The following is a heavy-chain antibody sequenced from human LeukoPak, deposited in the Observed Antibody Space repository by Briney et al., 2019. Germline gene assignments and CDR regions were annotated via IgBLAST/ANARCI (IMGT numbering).Heavy chain of an antibody. CDR2: IYTSGST. J-gene: IGHJ4*02. V-gene: IGHV4-4*07. CDR3: ARDRASRSSSWFDY. CDR1: GGSISSYY. D-gene: IGHD6-13*01. Sequence: SETLSLTCTVSGGSISSYYWSWIRQPAGKGLDWIGRIYTSGSTNYNPSLKSRVTMSVDTSKNQFSLKLSSVTAADTAVYYCARDRASRSSSWFDYWGQGTLVTVSS.